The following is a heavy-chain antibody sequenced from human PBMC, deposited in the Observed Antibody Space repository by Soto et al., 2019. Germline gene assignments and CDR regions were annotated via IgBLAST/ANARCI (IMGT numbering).Heavy chain of an antibody. CDR2: ISYDGSNK. Sequence: PGGSLRLSCAASGFTFSSYAMHWVRQAPGKGLEWVAVISYDGSNKYYADSVKGRFTISRDNSKNTLYLQMNSLRAEDTAVYYCARGGSGSYYGAYYYYGMDVWGQGTTVTVS. CDR3: ARGGSGSYYGAYYYYGMDV. J-gene: IGHJ6*02. D-gene: IGHD3-10*01. CDR1: GFTFSSYA. V-gene: IGHV3-30-3*01.